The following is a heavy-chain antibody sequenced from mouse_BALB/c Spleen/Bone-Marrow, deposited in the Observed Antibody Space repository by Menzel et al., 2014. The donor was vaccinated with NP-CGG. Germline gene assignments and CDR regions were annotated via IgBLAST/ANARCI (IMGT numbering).Heavy chain of an antibody. V-gene: IGHV1-80*01. D-gene: IGHD2-4*01. Sequence: QVQLQQSGAELVRPGSSVKISCKVSGYAFSSYWMNWVKQRPGQGLEWIGQIYPGDGDTNYNGKFKGKATLTADKSSSTAYMQLSSLTSEDSAVYFCAREGYDYDWFAYWGQGTLVTVSA. CDR1: GYAFSSYW. J-gene: IGHJ3*01. CDR3: AREGYDYDWFAY. CDR2: IYPGDGDT.